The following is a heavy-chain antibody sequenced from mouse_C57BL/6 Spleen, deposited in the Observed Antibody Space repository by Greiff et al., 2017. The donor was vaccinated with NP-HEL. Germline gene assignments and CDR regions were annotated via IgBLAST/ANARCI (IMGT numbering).Heavy chain of an antibody. J-gene: IGHJ2*01. CDR2: ISDGGSYT. CDR3: AREDGYPDY. Sequence: DVKLVESGGGLVKPGGSLKLSCAASGFTFSSYAMSWVRQTPEKRLEWVATISDGGSYTYYPDNVKGRFTISRDNAKNNLYLQMSHLKSEDTAMYYCAREDGYPDYWGQGTTLTVSS. V-gene: IGHV5-4*01. CDR1: GFTFSSYA. D-gene: IGHD1-1*01.